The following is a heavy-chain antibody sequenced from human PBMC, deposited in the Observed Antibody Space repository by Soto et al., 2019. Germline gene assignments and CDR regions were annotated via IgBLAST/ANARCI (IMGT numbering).Heavy chain of an antibody. CDR2: IHSSGNT. J-gene: IGHJ4*02. CDR1: GGSISDYY. D-gene: IGHD6-19*01. Sequence: QVQLQESGPGLVAPSETLSLTCTVSGGSISDYYWSWIRQSPGKGLEWIGYIHSSGNTKYNPSLKSRVTISVDKSEKQFSLRLSSVTAADTAVYYCARGRSSGWYGGNDYWGQGTLVTVSS. V-gene: IGHV4-59*08. CDR3: ARGRSSGWYGGNDY.